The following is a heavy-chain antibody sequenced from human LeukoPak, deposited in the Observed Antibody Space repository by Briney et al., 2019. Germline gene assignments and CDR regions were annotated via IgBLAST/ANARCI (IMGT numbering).Heavy chain of an antibody. Sequence: PSQTLSLTCTVSGGSISNHYWKCIRQPQGKGREWIGYIYYTGSPNYNRSLKGRVTMSVDKSQNQSSLNWKSVAPKDPAFIYCARNLIPEQLVLNFWGQGTLVTVSS. CDR3: ARNLIPEQLVLNF. CDR2: IYYTGSP. CDR1: GGSISNHY. J-gene: IGHJ4*02. V-gene: IGHV4-59*11. D-gene: IGHD6-13*01.